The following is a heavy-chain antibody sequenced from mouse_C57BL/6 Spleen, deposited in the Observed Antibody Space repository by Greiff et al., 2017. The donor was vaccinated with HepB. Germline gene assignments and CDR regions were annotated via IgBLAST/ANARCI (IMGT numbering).Heavy chain of an antibody. J-gene: IGHJ3*01. CDR3: ARGYDYGGAWFAY. CDR1: GFTFSSYG. Sequence: EVQGVESGGDLVKPGGSLKLSCAASGFTFSSYGMSWVRQTPDKRLEWVATISSGGSYTYYPDSVKGRFTISRDNAKNTLYLQMSSLKSEDTAMYYCARGYDYGGAWFAYWGQGTLVTVSA. CDR2: ISSGGSYT. D-gene: IGHD2-4*01. V-gene: IGHV5-6*01.